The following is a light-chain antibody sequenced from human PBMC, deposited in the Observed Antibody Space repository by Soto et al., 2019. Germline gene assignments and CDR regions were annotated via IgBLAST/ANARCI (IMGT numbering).Light chain of an antibody. V-gene: IGLV1-40*01. CDR1: SSNIGADYD. CDR3: QSYDSSLSVYV. Sequence: SVLTQPPSVSGAPGQRVTISCTGSSSNIGADYDVHWYQQLPGTAPKLLIYGNSNRPSGVPDRFSGSKSGTSASLAITGLQAEDEADYYCQSYDSSLSVYVFGTGTKVTVL. CDR2: GNS. J-gene: IGLJ1*01.